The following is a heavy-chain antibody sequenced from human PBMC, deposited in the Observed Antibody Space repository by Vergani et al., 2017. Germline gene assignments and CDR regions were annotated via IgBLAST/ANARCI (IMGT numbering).Heavy chain of an antibody. V-gene: IGHV3-21*01. CDR3: AGAVGDGGKVGRYYYYGMDV. CDR2: ISSSRSYI. CDR1: GFTFSSYS. D-gene: IGHD3-16*01. J-gene: IGHJ6*02. Sequence: EVQLVESGGGLVKPGGSLRLSCAASGFTFSSYSMNWVRQAPGKGLEWVSSISSSRSYITYADSVKGRFTISRDNAKNSLYLQMNSLGAEDTAVYYCAGAVGDGGKVGRYYYYGMDVWGQGTTVTVSS.